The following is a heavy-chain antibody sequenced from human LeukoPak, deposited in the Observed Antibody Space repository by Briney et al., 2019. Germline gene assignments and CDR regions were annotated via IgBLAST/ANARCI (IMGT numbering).Heavy chain of an antibody. CDR1: GGSISTSNYY. J-gene: IGHJ3*02. CDR3: AKCNGDGLVDI. Sequence: SETLSLTCTVSGGSISTSNYYSGWIRQPPWKGLDRIGHIFYSGSTYYSASLKSRVTISLDSSRNQFSLKLTSVTAADTAVYYCAKCNGDGLVDICGEGTMVTVSS. CDR2: IFYSGST. V-gene: IGHV4-39*07. D-gene: IGHD2-21*01.